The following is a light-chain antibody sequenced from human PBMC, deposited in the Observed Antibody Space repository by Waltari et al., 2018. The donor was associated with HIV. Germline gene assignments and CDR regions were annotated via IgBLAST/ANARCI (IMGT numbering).Light chain of an antibody. CDR2: AAS. CDR3: QQSYTLA. J-gene: IGKJ1*01. V-gene: IGKV1-39*01. Sequence: DIQMTQSPSALSASVGDRDTITCRAIQSISTYLNWYQQNPGKAPKLLIYAASSLQSGVPSRFSGSGSGTDFTLTISSLEPEDFATYYCQQSYTLAFGQGTKVEFK. CDR1: QSISTY.